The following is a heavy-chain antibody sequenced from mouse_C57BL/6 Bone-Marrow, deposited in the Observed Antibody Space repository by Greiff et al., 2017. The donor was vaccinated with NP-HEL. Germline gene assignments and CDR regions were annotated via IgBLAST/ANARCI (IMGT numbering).Heavy chain of an antibody. CDR2: IRTKANGYTT. CDR3: ASLTTEFAY. D-gene: IGHD1-1*01. Sequence: EVQLVESGGGLVQPGGSLSFSCAASGFTFTDYYMSWVRQPPGKALEWLGIIRTKANGYTTEYSASVKGRFTISRDNSQSILYLQMNALRAEDGATYYCASLTTEFAYWGHVTLVTVSA. V-gene: IGHV7-3*01. J-gene: IGHJ3*01. CDR1: GFTFTDYY.